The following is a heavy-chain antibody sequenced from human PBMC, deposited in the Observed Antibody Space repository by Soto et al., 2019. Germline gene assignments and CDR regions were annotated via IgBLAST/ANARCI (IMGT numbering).Heavy chain of an antibody. Sequence: GGSLRLSCAVFWFTFINHWRIWVRQAPGKGLEWLANIKQDGNEKYYADSVKGRFTISRDNSKNTLYLQMNSLRAEDTAVYYCAKDLSRGYSYGYVFSPWGQGTLVTGSS. CDR1: WFTFINHW. CDR3: AKDLSRGYSYGYVFSP. CDR2: IKQDGNEK. D-gene: IGHD5-18*01. J-gene: IGHJ5*02. V-gene: IGHV3-7*03.